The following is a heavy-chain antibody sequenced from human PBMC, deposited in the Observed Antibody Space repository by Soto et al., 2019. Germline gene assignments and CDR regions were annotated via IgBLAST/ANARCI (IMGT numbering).Heavy chain of an antibody. CDR1: GYFFTSYY. D-gene: IGHD1-26*01. V-gene: IGHV1-2*02. J-gene: IGHJ4*02. Sequence: QVQLVQSGAEVEKPGASVTVSCKTSGYFFTSYYIHWVRQAPGQGLEWMGWINPNNGGTNSAQKFQSRVTMTSDTSINTAYMEITSLRSDDTALYYCARDVTYGGRSFSLGLWGQGTLVTVSS. CDR2: INPNNGGT. CDR3: ARDVTYGGRSFSLGL.